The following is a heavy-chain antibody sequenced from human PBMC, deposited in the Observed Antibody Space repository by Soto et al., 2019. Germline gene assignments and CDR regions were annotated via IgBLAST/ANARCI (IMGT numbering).Heavy chain of an antibody. V-gene: IGHV4-59*11. CDR1: GGNISGHY. J-gene: IGHJ4*02. CDR2: IFYSGST. CDR3: GRVGSGGWSPKY. Sequence: SYTLSLTCRVSGGNISGHYWTWIRQSPGKGREWIGYIFYSGSTHYNPSLKSRVTISVDTSKNQFSLKISSVTASDTDVYYWGRVGSGGWSPKYWGRGTLVTVSS. D-gene: IGHD2-15*01.